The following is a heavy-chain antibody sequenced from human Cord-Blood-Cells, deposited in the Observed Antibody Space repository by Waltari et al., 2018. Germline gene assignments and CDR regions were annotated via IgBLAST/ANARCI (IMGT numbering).Heavy chain of an antibody. CDR1: GYTFTSYD. D-gene: IGHD3-22*01. CDR2: RNPNSGNT. J-gene: IGHJ4*02. V-gene: IGHV1-8*01. Sequence: QVQLVQSGAEVTKPGASVKVSCKASGYTFTSYDINWVRQATGQGLEWMGWRNPNSGNTGYAQKFQGRVTMTRNTSISTAYMELSSLRSEGTAVYYCASAQYYDSSGYYYYFDYWGQGTLVTVSS. CDR3: ASAQYYDSSGYYYYFDY.